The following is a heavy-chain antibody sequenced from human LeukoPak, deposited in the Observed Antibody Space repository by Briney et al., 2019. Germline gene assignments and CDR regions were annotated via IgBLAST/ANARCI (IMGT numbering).Heavy chain of an antibody. Sequence: GGSLRLSCAASGFTFDDYAMHCVRQAPGKGLEWVSGISWNSGSIGYADSVKGRFTISRDNAKNSLYLQMNSLRAEDTALYYCAKDIRRYSGSYFDYWGRGTLVTVSS. CDR2: ISWNSGSI. V-gene: IGHV3-9*01. CDR3: AKDIRRYSGSYFDY. D-gene: IGHD1-26*01. CDR1: GFTFDDYA. J-gene: IGHJ4*02.